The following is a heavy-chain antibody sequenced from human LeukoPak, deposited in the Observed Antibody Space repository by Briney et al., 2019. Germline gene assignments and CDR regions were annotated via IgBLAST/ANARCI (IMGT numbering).Heavy chain of an antibody. CDR3: ARGSSGSTKRYYFDS. CDR1: GGSISGYY. CDR2: LYSSGDT. V-gene: IGHV4-4*07. D-gene: IGHD6-19*01. Sequence: SETLSLPCTVSGGSISGYYWNWVRQPADRGLEWIGRLYSSGDTYYNPSLKSRLTMSVDTSKNQFSLKLRSVTAADTAVYYCARGSSGSTKRYYFDSWGQGALVTVP. J-gene: IGHJ4*02.